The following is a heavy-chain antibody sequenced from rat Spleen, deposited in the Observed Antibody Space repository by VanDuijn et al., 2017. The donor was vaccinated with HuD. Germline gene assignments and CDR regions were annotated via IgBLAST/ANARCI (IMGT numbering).Heavy chain of an antibody. CDR1: GFTFSDYY. D-gene: IGHD1-1*01. Sequence: EVQLVESDGGLVQPGRSLKLSCAASGFTFSDYYMAWVRQAPTKGLEWVATISYDGSSTYYRDSVKGRFTISRDNAKSTLYLQMDSLRSEDTATYYCARCTVYYFDYWGQGVMVTVSS. V-gene: IGHV5-29*01. CDR3: ARCTVYYFDY. CDR2: ISYDGSST. J-gene: IGHJ2*01.